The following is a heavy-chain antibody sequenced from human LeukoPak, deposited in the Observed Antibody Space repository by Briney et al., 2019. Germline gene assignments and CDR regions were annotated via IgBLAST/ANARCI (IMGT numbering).Heavy chain of an antibody. CDR3: ARDRMSHYYYMDV. CDR1: GFTFSSCS. CDR2: ISSSSSTI. J-gene: IGHJ6*03. V-gene: IGHV3-48*01. Sequence: GGSLRLSCAASGFTFSSCSMNWVRQAPGKGLEWVSYISSSSSTIYYADSVKGRFTISRDNVKNSLYLQMNSLRAEDTAVYYCARDRMSHYYYMDVWGKGTTVTVSS.